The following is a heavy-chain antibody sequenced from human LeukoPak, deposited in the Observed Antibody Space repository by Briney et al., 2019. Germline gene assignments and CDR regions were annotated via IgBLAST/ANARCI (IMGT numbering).Heavy chain of an antibody. Sequence: SETLSLTCTVSGGSISNGGYYWSWIRQHPGKGLEWIGYIYDSGTIYYSPAPQSRVTISVDTSDNKFSLKLRSLTAADTAVYYCARGGDRRGFDYWGQGTLVTVSS. CDR2: IYDSGTI. CDR1: GGSISNGGYY. CDR3: ARGGDRRGFDY. V-gene: IGHV4-31*03. D-gene: IGHD1-14*01. J-gene: IGHJ4*02.